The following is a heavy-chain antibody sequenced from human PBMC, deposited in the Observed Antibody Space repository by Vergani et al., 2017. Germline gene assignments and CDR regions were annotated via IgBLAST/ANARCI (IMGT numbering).Heavy chain of an antibody. CDR3: AREGYCTNGVCFTLFDV. Sequence: QAQLQQWGAGLLKPSETLSLTCAISGGSFNDYWWTWIRQPPGKGLEWIGEIRHDGITHYSPSHKSRVTISIDTSTHQFSLNLRSVTAADAAVYYCAREGYCTNGVCFTLFDVWGQGALVTVSS. V-gene: IGHV4-34*01. J-gene: IGHJ4*02. CDR2: IRHDGIT. CDR1: GGSFNDYW. D-gene: IGHD2-8*01.